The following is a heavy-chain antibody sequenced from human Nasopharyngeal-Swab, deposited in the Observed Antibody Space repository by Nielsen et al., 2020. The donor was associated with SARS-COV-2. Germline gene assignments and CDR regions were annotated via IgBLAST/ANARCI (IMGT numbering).Heavy chain of an antibody. CDR1: GFTFSSYA. D-gene: IGHD3-16*01. J-gene: IGHJ4*02. CDR3: ARDWGAGYDY. CDR2: ISYDGSNK. V-gene: IGHV3-30-3*01. Sequence: GESLKISCAASGFTFSSYAMHWVRQAPGKGLERVAVISYDGSNKYYADSVKGRFTISRDNSKNTLYLQMNSLRAEDTAVYYCARDWGAGYDYWGQGTLVTVFS.